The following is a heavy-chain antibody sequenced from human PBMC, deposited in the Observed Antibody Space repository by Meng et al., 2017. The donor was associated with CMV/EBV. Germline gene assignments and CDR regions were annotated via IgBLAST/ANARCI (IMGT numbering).Heavy chain of an antibody. Sequence: QGQIQQWGAGLLKPSETLSLTCAVYGGSFSGYYWSWIRQPPGKGLEWIGEINHSGSTNYNPSLKSRVTISVDTSKNQFSLKLSSVTAADTAVYYCARCRARVVPDYWGQGTLVTVSS. V-gene: IGHV4-34*01. D-gene: IGHD4-23*01. CDR2: INHSGST. J-gene: IGHJ4*02. CDR3: ARCRARVVPDY. CDR1: GGSFSGYY.